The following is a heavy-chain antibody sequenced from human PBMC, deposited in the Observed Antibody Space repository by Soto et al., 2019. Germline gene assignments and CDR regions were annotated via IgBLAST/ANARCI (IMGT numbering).Heavy chain of an antibody. CDR2: IYYSGYT. CDR1: GDSIRSYY. J-gene: IGHJ4*02. CDR3: ARCFCRNSPSRPAEQYYFDS. V-gene: IGHV4-59*01. Sequence: SESLSLTCTVSGDSIRSYYWSWIRQPPGKGLEWIGYIYYSGYTSYNPSLKSRVTISVDTSKNQFSLKLNSVTAAHTAVSYSARCFCRNSPSRPAEQYYFDSWGQGTLVTVSS. D-gene: IGHD6-6*01.